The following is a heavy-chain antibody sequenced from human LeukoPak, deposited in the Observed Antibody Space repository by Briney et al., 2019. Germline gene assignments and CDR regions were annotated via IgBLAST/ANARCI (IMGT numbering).Heavy chain of an antibody. D-gene: IGHD1-26*01. Sequence: GGSLRLSCAASGFTFSSCTMNWVRQAPGKGLEWVSSISSSSSYVYSADSVKGRFTISRDNAKKSLDLEMNSLRVEDTALYYCAKVGTWELQRVFENWGQGTLVTVSS. CDR3: AKVGTWELQRVFEN. CDR2: ISSSSSYV. CDR1: GFTFSSCT. V-gene: IGHV3-21*01. J-gene: IGHJ4*02.